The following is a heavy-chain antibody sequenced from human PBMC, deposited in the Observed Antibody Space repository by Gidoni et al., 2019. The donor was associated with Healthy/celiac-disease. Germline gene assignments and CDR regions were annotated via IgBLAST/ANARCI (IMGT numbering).Heavy chain of an antibody. CDR1: GYSFTSYW. D-gene: IGHD2-2*01. CDR3: ARHRWSYQLLLRDGMDV. CDR2: IYPGDSDT. V-gene: IGHV5-51*01. Sequence: EVPLVQSGAEVKPPGASLTISCKCSGYSFTSYWIGWVRQMPGKGLEWMGIIYPGDSDTRYSPSFQGQVTISADKAISTADLQWSSLKASDTAMYYCARHRWSYQLLLRDGMDVWGQGTTVTVSS. J-gene: IGHJ6*02.